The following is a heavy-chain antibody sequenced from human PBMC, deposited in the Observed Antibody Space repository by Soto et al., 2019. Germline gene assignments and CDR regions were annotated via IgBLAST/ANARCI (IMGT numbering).Heavy chain of an antibody. V-gene: IGHV3-23*01. Sequence: EVQLWESGGGLVQPGGSLRLSCAASGFAFSTNAMTWVRQAPGKGLEWVTTMSGDGTRTYYADSVKGRFTISRDNSKTTVFLEMNSLRADDTAVYYCAKDRYDSIWFGLNFLYYWGLGTLVTVSS. CDR3: AKDRYDSIWFGLNFLYY. CDR2: MSGDGTRT. J-gene: IGHJ4*02. D-gene: IGHD6-13*01. CDR1: GFAFSTNA.